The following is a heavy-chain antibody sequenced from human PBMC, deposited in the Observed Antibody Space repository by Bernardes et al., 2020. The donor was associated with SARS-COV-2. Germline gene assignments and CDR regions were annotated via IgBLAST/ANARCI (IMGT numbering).Heavy chain of an antibody. J-gene: IGHJ4*02. D-gene: IGHD2-2*01. CDR2: ISGSGGST. V-gene: IGHV3-23*01. CDR1: GFTFSSYA. Sequence: GGSLRLSCAASGFTFSSYAMSWVRQAPGKGLEWVSAISGSGGSTYYADSVKGRFTISRDNSKNTLYLQMNSLRAEDTAVYYCAKDWIVVVPAAILGGYPKPVGYWGQGTLVTVSS. CDR3: AKDWIVVVPAAILGGYPKPVGY.